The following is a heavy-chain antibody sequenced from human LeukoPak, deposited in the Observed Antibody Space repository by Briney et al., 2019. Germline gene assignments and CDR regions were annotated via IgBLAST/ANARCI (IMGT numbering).Heavy chain of an antibody. V-gene: IGHV1-69*04. CDR3: VQNGDYSNNDVAAFDI. CDR1: GGTFSSYA. Sequence: ASVKVSCKASGGTFSSYAISWVRQAPGQGLEWMGRIIPILGIANYAQKFQGRVTITADKSTSTAYMELSSLRSEDTAVYYCVQNGDYSNNDVAAFDIWGQGTMVTVSS. CDR2: IIPILGIA. D-gene: IGHD4-4*01. J-gene: IGHJ3*02.